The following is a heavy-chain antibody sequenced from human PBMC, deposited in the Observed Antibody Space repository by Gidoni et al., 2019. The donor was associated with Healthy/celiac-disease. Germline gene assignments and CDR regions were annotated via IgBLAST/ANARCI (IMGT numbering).Heavy chain of an antibody. J-gene: IGHJ4*02. V-gene: IGHV1-46*01. Sequence: QVQLVQSGAEVKKPGASVKVSCKASGYTFTSYYMHWVRQAPGQGLEWMGIINPSGGSTSYAQKFQGRVTMTRDTSTSTVYMELSSLRSEDTAVYYCASDQVTIFGVVTPHFDYWGQGTLVTVSS. CDR1: GYTFTSYY. CDR3: ASDQVTIFGVVTPHFDY. D-gene: IGHD3-3*01. CDR2: INPSGGST.